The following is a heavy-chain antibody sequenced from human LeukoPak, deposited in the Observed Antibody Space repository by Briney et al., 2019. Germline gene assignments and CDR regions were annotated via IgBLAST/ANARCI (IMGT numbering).Heavy chain of an antibody. CDR1: GYTFSNFC. CDR3: AREVRIGTGAFAI. J-gene: IGHJ3*02. V-gene: IGHV1-46*01. D-gene: IGHD3/OR15-3a*01. CDR2: INPSGDGT. Sequence: ASVKVSCKASGYTFSNFCMHWVRQAPGQGLEWMGLINPSGDGTSYPQKFQGRVTMTSDTSTSTLYMEVSSLKSEDTAIYYCAREVRIGTGAFAIWGQGTMVTVSS.